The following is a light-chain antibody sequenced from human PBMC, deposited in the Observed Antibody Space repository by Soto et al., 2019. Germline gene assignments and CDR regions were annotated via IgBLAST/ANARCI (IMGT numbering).Light chain of an antibody. Sequence: TQSPATLSLSPGQRAVLSCRASQTVYNYLAWYQHKPGQAPRHLIFGASTRATGIPARFSGSGSGTEFTLIISSLQSEDSAVYYCQQYNDWPRTFGQGTKVDIK. CDR2: GAS. J-gene: IGKJ1*01. V-gene: IGKV3-15*01. CDR3: QQYNDWPRT. CDR1: QTVYNY.